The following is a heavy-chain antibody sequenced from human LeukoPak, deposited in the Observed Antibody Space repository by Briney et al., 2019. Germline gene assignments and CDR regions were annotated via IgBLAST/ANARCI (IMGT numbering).Heavy chain of an antibody. CDR3: ARVHYATSGSRYYFYYMDV. CDR1: GGSISSSSYY. D-gene: IGHD3-22*01. CDR2: IYYSGST. Sequence: KTSKTLSLTCTVSGGSISSSSYYWGWIRQPPGKGLEWIGSIYYSGSTYYNPSLKSRVTISVYTSENQFSLKLSSMTAADTAVYYCARVHYATSGSRYYFYYMDVWGQGTTVTVSS. V-gene: IGHV4-39*07. J-gene: IGHJ6*03.